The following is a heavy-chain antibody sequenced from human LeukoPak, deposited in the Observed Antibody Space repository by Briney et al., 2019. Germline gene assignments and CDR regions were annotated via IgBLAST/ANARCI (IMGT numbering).Heavy chain of an antibody. V-gene: IGHV1-69*13. D-gene: IGHD6-25*01. CDR1: GGTFSSYA. CDR3: ARERDSGFDI. J-gene: IGHJ3*02. CDR2: IIPIFGTA. Sequence: GASVKVSCKASGGTFSSYAISWVRQAPGQGLEWMRGIIPIFGTANYAQKFQGRVTITADESTSTAYMELSSLRSEDTAVYYCARERDSGFDIWGQGTMVTVSS.